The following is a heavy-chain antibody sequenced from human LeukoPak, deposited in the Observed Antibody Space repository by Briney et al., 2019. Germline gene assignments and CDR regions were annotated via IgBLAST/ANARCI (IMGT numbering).Heavy chain of an antibody. CDR1: GFTVSSYA. CDR2: IRGAGGTT. Sequence: PGGSLRLSCAASGFTVSSYAMMWLRQAPGKGLEWVSAIRGAGGTTFYADSVKGRFTISSDNSKNTLYLQMSSLRAEDTAVYYCARDPNGDYIGAFEIWGQGTMVTVSS. CDR3: ARDPNGDYIGAFEI. D-gene: IGHD4-17*01. V-gene: IGHV3-23*01. J-gene: IGHJ3*02.